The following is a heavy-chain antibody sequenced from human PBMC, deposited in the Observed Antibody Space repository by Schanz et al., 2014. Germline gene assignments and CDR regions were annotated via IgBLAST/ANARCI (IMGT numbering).Heavy chain of an antibody. V-gene: IGHV4-30-2*06. J-gene: IGHJ5*02. CDR2: IYYSGNT. CDR1: GGSISSGGYS. Sequence: LQLQESGSGLMKPSQTLSLTCAVSGGSISSGGYSWNWIRQSSGKGLEWIGYIYYSGNTYYNPSHKSRVTITVDRSKNHFSLKLSSVTAADTAVYYCAREPLSGYNWFDPWGQGSLVTVSS. CDR3: AREPLSGYNWFDP. D-gene: IGHD6-25*01.